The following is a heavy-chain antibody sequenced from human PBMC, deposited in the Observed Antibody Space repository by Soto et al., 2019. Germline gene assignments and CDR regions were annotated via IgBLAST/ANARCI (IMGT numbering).Heavy chain of an antibody. D-gene: IGHD5-12*01. Sequence: LETLSLTCTVSGGSISSSSYYWGWIRQRPGKGLEWIGSIYYSGSTYYNPSLKSRVTISVDTSKNQFSLKLSSVTAADTAVYYCSRRRGYDSRDRGCFDYWGQGTLVTVSS. J-gene: IGHJ4*02. CDR3: SRRRGYDSRDRGCFDY. V-gene: IGHV4-39*01. CDR2: IYYSGST. CDR1: GGSISSSSYY.